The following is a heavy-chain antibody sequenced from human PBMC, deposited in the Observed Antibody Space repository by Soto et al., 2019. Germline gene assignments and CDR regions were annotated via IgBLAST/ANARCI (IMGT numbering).Heavy chain of an antibody. V-gene: IGHV3-64*02. Sequence: GRLLPTCPASGFTFSSYAMHWVRQAPGKGLEYVSAISSNGGSTYYADSVKGRFTISRDNSKNTLYLQMGSLRAEDMAVYYCARGDYSNEYGMDVWGQGTTVTVYS. CDR1: GFTFSSYA. D-gene: IGHD4-4*01. CDR3: ARGDYSNEYGMDV. J-gene: IGHJ6*02. CDR2: ISSNGGST.